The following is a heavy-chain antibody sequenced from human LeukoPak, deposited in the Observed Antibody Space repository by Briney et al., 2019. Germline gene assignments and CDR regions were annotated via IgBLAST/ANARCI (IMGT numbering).Heavy chain of an antibody. CDR3: ARHGVLRYIDD. CDR1: GFTVSSNY. Sequence: GGSLRLSCAASGFTVSSNYVSWVRQAPGKGLEWVSVIHSDGKTYYADSVKGRFTISRDSSQNTLYLQMNSLRAEDTAVYYCARHGVLRYIDDWGQGTRVTVSS. V-gene: IGHV3-53*01. D-gene: IGHD3-9*01. CDR2: IHSDGKT. J-gene: IGHJ4*02.